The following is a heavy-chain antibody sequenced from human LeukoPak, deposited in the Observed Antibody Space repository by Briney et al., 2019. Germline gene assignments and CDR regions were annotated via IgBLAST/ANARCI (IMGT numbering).Heavy chain of an antibody. V-gene: IGHV3-33*01. CDR3: ARDPLYCSSTSCYWS. D-gene: IGHD2-2*01. CDR2: IWYDGSNK. J-gene: IGHJ4*02. CDR1: GFTFSSYG. Sequence: PGGSLRLSCAASGFTFSSYGMHWVRQAPGKGLEWVAVIWYDGSNKYYADSVKGRFTISRDNAKNSLYLQMNSLRAEDTAVYYCARDPLYCSSTSCYWSWGQGTLVTVSS.